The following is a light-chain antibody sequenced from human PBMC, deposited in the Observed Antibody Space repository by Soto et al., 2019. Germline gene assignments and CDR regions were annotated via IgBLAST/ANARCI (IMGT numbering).Light chain of an antibody. CDR3: AAWDDSLNGWV. V-gene: IGLV1-44*01. CDR2: SDN. Sequence: QSVLTQPPSASGTPGQRVTISCSGGSSNIGSNTVNWYQQLPGTAPKLLIYSDNQRPSGVPDRFSGSKSGTSAFLAISGLQSEDEADYYCAAWDDSLNGWVFGGGTKLTVL. CDR1: SSNIGSNT. J-gene: IGLJ3*02.